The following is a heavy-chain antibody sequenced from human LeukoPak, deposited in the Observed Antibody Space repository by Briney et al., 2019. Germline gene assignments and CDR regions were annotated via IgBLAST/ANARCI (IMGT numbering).Heavy chain of an antibody. D-gene: IGHD3-22*01. J-gene: IGHJ5*02. Sequence: PGASLRLSCAASGFTLSSYAMSWVRQAPGKGLEWVSAISGSGGSTYYADSVKGRFTISRDNSKNTLYLQMNSLRAEDTAVYYCAKDPSTYYYDSSGFPNWFDPWGQGTLVTVSS. CDR2: ISGSGGST. V-gene: IGHV3-23*01. CDR3: AKDPSTYYYDSSGFPNWFDP. CDR1: GFTLSSYA.